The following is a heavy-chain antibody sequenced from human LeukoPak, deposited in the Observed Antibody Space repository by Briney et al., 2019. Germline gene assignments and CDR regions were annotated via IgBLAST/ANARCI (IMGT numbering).Heavy chain of an antibody. CDR2: ISAYNGNT. V-gene: IGHV1-18*01. CDR1: GYTFTSYG. J-gene: IGHJ5*02. CDR3: ARVRFRTRTVRGSNWFDP. Sequence: ASVKVSCKASGYTFTSYGISWVRQAPGQGLEWMGWISAYNGNTNYAQKLQGRVTMTTDTSTSTAYMELSSLRSEDTAVYYCARVRFRTRTVRGSNWFDPWGQGTLVTVSS. D-gene: IGHD4-17*01.